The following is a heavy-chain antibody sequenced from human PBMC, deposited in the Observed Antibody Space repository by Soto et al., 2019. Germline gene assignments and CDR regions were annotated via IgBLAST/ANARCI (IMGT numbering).Heavy chain of an antibody. V-gene: IGHV1-69*13. J-gene: IGHJ6*02. Sequence: SVKVSCKASGGTFSSYAISWVRQAPVQGLEWMGGIIPIFGTANYAQKFQGRVTITADESTSTAYMELSSLRSEVTAVYYCARVGYCTNGVCYRSYYYYGMDVWGQGTTVTVSS. D-gene: IGHD2-8*01. CDR2: IIPIFGTA. CDR3: ARVGYCTNGVCYRSYYYYGMDV. CDR1: GGTFSSYA.